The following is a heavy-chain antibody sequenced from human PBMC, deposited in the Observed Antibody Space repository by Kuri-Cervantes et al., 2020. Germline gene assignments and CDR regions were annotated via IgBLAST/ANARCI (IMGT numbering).Heavy chain of an antibody. CDR3: CIARDIGYCSGGGCYYFDY. Sequence: SCTVSGGSISCGDYYWSWIRQPPGKGLEWIGYIYYSGSTYYNPSLKSRFTISVDRSKNHFSLKLSSVTAADTAVYYCCIARDIGYCSGGGCYYFDYWGQGTLVTVSS. CDR2: IYYSGST. CDR1: GGSISCGDYY. J-gene: IGHJ4*02. V-gene: IGHV4-30-4*01. D-gene: IGHD2-15*01.